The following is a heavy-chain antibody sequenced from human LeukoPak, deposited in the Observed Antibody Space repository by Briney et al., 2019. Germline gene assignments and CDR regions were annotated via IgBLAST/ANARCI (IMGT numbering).Heavy chain of an antibody. CDR2: ISYDGSNK. V-gene: IGHV3-30*18. CDR3: AKDYYGEKGIDFDY. J-gene: IGHJ4*02. D-gene: IGHD4-17*01. CDR1: GFTFSSYG. Sequence: PGGSLRLSCAASGFTFSSYGMHWVRQAPGKGLEWVAVISYDGSNKYYADSAKGRFTISRDNSKNTLYLQMNSLRAEDTAVYYCAKDYYGEKGIDFDYWGQGTLVTVSS.